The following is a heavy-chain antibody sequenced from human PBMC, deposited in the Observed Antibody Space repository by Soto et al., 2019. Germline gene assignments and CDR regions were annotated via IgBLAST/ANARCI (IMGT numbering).Heavy chain of an antibody. CDR1: GLTISSASYH. CDR2: ISYDRST. J-gene: IGHJ4*02. D-gene: IGHD6-13*01. V-gene: IGHV4-31*03. Sequence: SETLSLTCTVSGLTISSASYHWSWIRQHPGKGLEWIGFISYDRSTHYSPSLKSRLTISFDTSRSQFSLRLTSVTAADTAIYYCARYRFGGSWSKFDYWGQGALVTVSS. CDR3: ARYRFGGSWSKFDY.